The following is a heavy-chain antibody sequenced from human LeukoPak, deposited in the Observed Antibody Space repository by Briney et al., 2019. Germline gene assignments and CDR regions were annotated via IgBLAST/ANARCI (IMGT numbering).Heavy chain of an antibody. D-gene: IGHD6-13*01. J-gene: IGHJ5*02. CDR2: IYYNGST. CDR1: GGSISSYY. CDR3: ARVWQQLDNWFDP. Sequence: PSETLSLTCTVSGGSISSYYWSWIRQPPGKGLEWIGYIYYNGSTNYNPSLKSRVTISVDTSKNQFSLKLSSVTAADTAVYYCARVWQQLDNWFDPWGQGTLVTVSS. V-gene: IGHV4-59*01.